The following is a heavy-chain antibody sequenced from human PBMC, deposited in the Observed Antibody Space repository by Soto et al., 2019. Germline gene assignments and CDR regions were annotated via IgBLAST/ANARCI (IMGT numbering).Heavy chain of an antibody. D-gene: IGHD6-13*01. CDR1: GFTFSSYG. CDR3: ATSRYSSSWYAGSFDY. V-gene: IGHV3-30*03. J-gene: IGHJ4*02. Sequence: GVSLRLSCAASGFTFSSYGMHWVRQAPGKGLEWVAVISYDGSNNYYADSVKDRFTISRDNSKNTLYLQMNSLRAEDTAVYYCATSRYSSSWYAGSFDYWGQGTLVTVSS. CDR2: ISYDGSNN.